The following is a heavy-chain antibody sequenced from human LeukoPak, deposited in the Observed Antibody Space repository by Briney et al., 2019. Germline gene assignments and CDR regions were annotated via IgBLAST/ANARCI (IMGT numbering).Heavy chain of an antibody. V-gene: IGHV1-2*05. CDR1: GYTFTAYY. CDR2: INPNSGDT. D-gene: IGHD4-23*01. Sequence: ASVKVSCKASGYTFTAYYMHWVRQAPGQGLEWMGRINPNSGDTNYAQKFQGRVTMTRDTSISTAYMELSRLRSDDTGVYYCARAVDYGGTLDYWGQGTWSPSP. J-gene: IGHJ4*02. CDR3: ARAVDYGGTLDY.